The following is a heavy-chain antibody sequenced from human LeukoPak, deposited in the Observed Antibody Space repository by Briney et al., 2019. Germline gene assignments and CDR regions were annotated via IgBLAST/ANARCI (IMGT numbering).Heavy chain of an antibody. CDR2: IKRNGGTA. J-gene: IGHJ3*02. CDR3: TTNDAFDI. CDR1: GFTFSNAW. V-gene: IGHV3-15*01. Sequence: PGGSLRLSCAASGFTFSNAWMSWVRQAPGKGLEWVCRIKRNGGTADYAAPVKGRFTISRDDSKNTLYLQMSSLKTEDTAVYYCTTNDAFDIWGQGTMVTVSS.